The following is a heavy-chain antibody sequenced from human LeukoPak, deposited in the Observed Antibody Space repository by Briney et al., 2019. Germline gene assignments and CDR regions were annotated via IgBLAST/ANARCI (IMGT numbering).Heavy chain of an antibody. CDR2: IYYSGST. V-gene: IGHV4-31*03. Sequence: SETLSLTCTVSGGPISSGGYYWSWIRQHPGKGLEWIGYIYYSGSTYYNPSLKSRVTISVDTSKNQFSLKLSSVTAADTAVYYCARAPYYYDSSGAHDYWGQGTLVTVSS. J-gene: IGHJ4*02. D-gene: IGHD3-22*01. CDR1: GGPISSGGYY. CDR3: ARAPYYYDSSGAHDY.